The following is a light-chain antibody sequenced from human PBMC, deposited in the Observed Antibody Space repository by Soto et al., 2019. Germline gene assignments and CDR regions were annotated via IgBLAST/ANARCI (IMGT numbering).Light chain of an antibody. CDR2: AAS. CDR3: QQSYSTPFVT. Sequence: DIQMTQSQSSLSASVGDRVTITCRASQSISSYLNWYQQKPGKAPKLLIYAASSLESGVPSRFSGSRSGTDFTLTISSLQPEDFATYYCQQSYSTPFVTFGQGTRLEIK. V-gene: IGKV1-39*01. CDR1: QSISSY. J-gene: IGKJ5*01.